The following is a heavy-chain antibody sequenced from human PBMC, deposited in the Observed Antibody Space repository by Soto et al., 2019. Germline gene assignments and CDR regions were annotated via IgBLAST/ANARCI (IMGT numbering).Heavy chain of an antibody. Sequence: SVTLSLTCTVSGGSINSYCWSWIRQPTGKGLEWIAYIFDSGNANYNPSLKSRVTISVDTSKNQFSLKLTSVTAADTAVYYCARHRRTTVAKFYFDNWGQGALVTVSS. D-gene: IGHD4-4*01. J-gene: IGHJ4*02. CDR3: ARHRRTTVAKFYFDN. CDR2: IFDSGNA. V-gene: IGHV4-59*08. CDR1: GGSINSYC.